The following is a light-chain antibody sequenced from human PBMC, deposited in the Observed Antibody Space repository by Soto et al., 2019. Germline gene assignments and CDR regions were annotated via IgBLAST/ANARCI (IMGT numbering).Light chain of an antibody. Sequence: DIVLTQSPGTLSLSPGERATLSCRAIQSVSSSYLAWDQQKPGQAPRLLIYGASSRATGIPDRFSGSGSGTDFTLTITRLEPEDFAVYYCHQYGSSPRTFGQGTKVEIK. CDR3: HQYGSSPRT. CDR1: QSVSSSY. J-gene: IGKJ1*01. V-gene: IGKV3-20*01. CDR2: GAS.